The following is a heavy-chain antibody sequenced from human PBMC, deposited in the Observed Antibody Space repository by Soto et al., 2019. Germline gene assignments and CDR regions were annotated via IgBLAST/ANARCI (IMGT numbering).Heavy chain of an antibody. Sequence: GGSLRLSCAASDFPFSTYSMSWVRQAPGKGLEWISYISASTLTIFYADSVKGRFTISRDTAQNSLYLQMNSLRDEDTAVYYCARAPQLVATAATGFDSWAQGTLVTSPQ. CDR2: ISASTLTI. CDR3: ARAPQLVATAATGFDS. CDR1: DFPFSTYS. V-gene: IGHV3-48*02. J-gene: IGHJ4*02. D-gene: IGHD2-2*01.